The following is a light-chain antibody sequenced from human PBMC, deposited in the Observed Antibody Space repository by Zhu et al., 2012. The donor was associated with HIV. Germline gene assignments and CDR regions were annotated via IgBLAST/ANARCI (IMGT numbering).Light chain of an antibody. CDR3: QNYNTGPPT. V-gene: IGKV1-27*01. J-gene: IGKJ3*01. CDR1: QGINKF. Sequence: DIQMTQSPSSLSASVGDRVTITCRANQGINKFLAWYQQRPGKVPKLLIHSASTLVSGVPSRFSGSRSGTDFTLTISGLQPEDVATYYYQNYNTGPPTFGLGPKWMSN. CDR2: SAS.